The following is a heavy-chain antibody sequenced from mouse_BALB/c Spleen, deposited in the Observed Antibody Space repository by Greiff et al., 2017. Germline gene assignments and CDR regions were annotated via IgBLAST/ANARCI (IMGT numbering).Heavy chain of an antibody. CDR3: NAAGNYDAMDY. Sequence: QLQQSGAELVRSGASAKLSCTAPGFNIKDFYMHWVTQRPEQGLEWIGWIDPENGDTEYAPKFQGKATMAADTSSKPAYLQLSSLTSKDTAVYYSNAAGNYDAMDYWGQGTSVTVSS. CDR1: GFNIKDFY. V-gene: IGHV14-4*02. D-gene: IGHD2-1*01. CDR2: IDPENGDT. J-gene: IGHJ4*01.